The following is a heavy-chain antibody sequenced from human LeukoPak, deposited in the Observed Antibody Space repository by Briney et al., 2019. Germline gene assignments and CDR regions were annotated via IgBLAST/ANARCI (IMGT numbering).Heavy chain of an antibody. Sequence: ASVKVSCKVSGYTLTELSMHWVRQAPGKGLEWMGGFDPEDGETIYAQKFQGRVTMTRDTSTSTVYMELSSLRSEDTAVYYCARDRGFYSRLRPQDKRNAFDIWGQGTMVTVSS. J-gene: IGHJ3*02. CDR2: FDPEDGET. V-gene: IGHV1-24*01. CDR1: GYTLTELS. D-gene: IGHD3-3*01. CDR3: ARDRGFYSRLRPQDKRNAFDI.